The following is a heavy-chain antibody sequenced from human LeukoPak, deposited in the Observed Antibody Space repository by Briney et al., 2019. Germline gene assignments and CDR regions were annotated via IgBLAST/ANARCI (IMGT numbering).Heavy chain of an antibody. Sequence: GESLKISCKGSGYSFTTYWIAWVRQMPGKGLEWMGIIYPDDSDTRYSPSFQGQVTISADTSINTAYLQWGSLKASDTAMYYCARQDGSATYYFDYWGQGTLVTVSS. J-gene: IGHJ4*02. CDR1: GYSFTTYW. D-gene: IGHD3-10*01. V-gene: IGHV5-51*01. CDR2: IYPDDSDT. CDR3: ARQDGSATYYFDY.